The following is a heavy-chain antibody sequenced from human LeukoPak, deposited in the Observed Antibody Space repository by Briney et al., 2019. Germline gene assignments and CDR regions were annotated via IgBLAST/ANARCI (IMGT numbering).Heavy chain of an antibody. CDR1: GGSISSYY. J-gene: IGHJ4*02. D-gene: IGHD3-3*01. V-gene: IGHV4-59*08. Sequence: SETLSLTCTVSGGSISSYYWSWIRQPPRKGLEWIGYIYYSGSTNYNPSLKSRVTISVDTSKNQFSLKLSSVTAADTAVYYCARVTLYFDFSTGNHYYFDSWGQGTLVIVSS. CDR2: IYYSGST. CDR3: ARVTLYFDFSTGNHYYFDS.